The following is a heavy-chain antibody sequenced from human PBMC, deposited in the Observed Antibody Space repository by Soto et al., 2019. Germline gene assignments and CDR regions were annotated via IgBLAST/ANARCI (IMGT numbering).Heavy chain of an antibody. CDR1: GFTFDDYA. CDR3: AKIRSGSSYDAFDI. CDR2: ISWNSGSI. D-gene: IGHD3-10*01. J-gene: IGHJ3*02. Sequence: GGSLRLSCAASGFTFDDYAMHWVRQAPGKGLEWGSGISWNSGSIGYADSVKGRFTISRDNAKNSLYLQMNSLRAEDTALYYCAKIRSGSSYDAFDIWGQGTMVTLSS. V-gene: IGHV3-9*01.